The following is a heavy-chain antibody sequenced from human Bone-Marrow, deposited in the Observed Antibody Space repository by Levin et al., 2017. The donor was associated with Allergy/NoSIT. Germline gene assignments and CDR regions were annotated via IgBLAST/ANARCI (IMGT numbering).Heavy chain of an antibody. Sequence: GESLKISCAASGFTFSSYGMHWVRQAPGKGLEWVAVISYDGSNKYYADSVKGRFTISRDNSKNTLYLQMNSLRAEDTAVYYCAKLGPPDIVVVPAAIREFGYYDYGMDVWGQGTTVTVSS. CDR2: ISYDGSNK. CDR1: GFTFSSYG. V-gene: IGHV3-30*18. D-gene: IGHD2-2*01. CDR3: AKLGPPDIVVVPAAIREFGYYDYGMDV. J-gene: IGHJ6*02.